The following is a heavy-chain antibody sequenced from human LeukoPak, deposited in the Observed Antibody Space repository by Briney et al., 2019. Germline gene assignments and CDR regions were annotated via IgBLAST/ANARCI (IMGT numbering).Heavy chain of an antibody. CDR1: GYAFSSYG. Sequence: ASVTVSFKASGYAFSSYGISWVRQAPGQGLEWMGWISGYNGNTNYAQKLQGRVTMTTDTSTTTAYMELRSLRYDDTAVYYCARDWHSVSSTREIYFDYWGQGTRVTVSS. V-gene: IGHV1-18*01. CDR3: ARDWHSVSSTREIYFDY. D-gene: IGHD5/OR15-5a*01. CDR2: ISGYNGNT. J-gene: IGHJ4*02.